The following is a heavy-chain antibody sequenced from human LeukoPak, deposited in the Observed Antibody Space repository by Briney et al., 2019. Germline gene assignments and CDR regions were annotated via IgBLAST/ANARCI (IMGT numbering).Heavy chain of an antibody. CDR1: GYTFTGYF. D-gene: IGHD3-9*01. Sequence: ASVKVSCKASGYTFTGYFMHWVRQAPGQGLEWMGWINPNTGDTNYAQTLQGRLTMTRDMSISTAYMEMSRLTSEDTAVYFCARDLNWRASIWYFDLWGRGTLVTVSS. J-gene: IGHJ2*01. V-gene: IGHV1-2*02. CDR3: ARDLNWRASIWYFDL. CDR2: INPNTGDT.